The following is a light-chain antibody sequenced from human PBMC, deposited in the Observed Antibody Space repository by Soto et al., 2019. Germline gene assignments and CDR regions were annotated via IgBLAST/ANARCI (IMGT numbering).Light chain of an antibody. J-gene: IGKJ2*01. V-gene: IGKV2-28*01. Sequence: DIVMTQSPLSLPVTPGEPASISCRSSQSPLHSNGYNYLDWYLQKPGQSPQLLIYLGSYRASGVPDRFSGSGSGTDFTLKISRVEAEDVGVYYYMQALQTPYTFGQGTKLEIK. CDR3: MQALQTPYT. CDR2: LGS. CDR1: QSPLHSNGYNY.